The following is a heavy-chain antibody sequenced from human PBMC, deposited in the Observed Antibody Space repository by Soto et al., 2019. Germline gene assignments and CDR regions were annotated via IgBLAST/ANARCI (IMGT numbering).Heavy chain of an antibody. CDR1: GGTFSSYA. CDR3: AREYSGYDSLWYFDL. J-gene: IGHJ2*01. Sequence: ASVKVSCKASGGTFSSYAISWVRQAPGQGLEWMGGIIPIFGTANYAQKFQGRVTITADKSTSTAYMELSSLRSEDTAVYYCAREYSGYDSLWYFDLWGRGTLGTVSS. V-gene: IGHV1-69*06. D-gene: IGHD5-12*01. CDR2: IIPIFGTA.